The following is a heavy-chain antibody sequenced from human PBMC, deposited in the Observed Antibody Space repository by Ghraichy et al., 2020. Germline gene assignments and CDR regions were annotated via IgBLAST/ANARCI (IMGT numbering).Heavy chain of an antibody. Sequence: GSLRLSCTVSGGSISSSSYYWGWIRQPPGKGLEWIGSIYYSGSTYYNPSLKSRVTISVDTSKNQFSLKLSSVTAADTAVYYCSYLPYWGQGTLVTVSS. CDR1: GGSISSSSYY. CDR3: SYLPY. CDR2: IYYSGST. V-gene: IGHV4-39*01. J-gene: IGHJ4*02.